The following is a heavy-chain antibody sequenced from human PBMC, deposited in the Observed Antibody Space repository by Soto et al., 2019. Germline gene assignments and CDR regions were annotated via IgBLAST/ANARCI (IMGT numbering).Heavy chain of an antibody. D-gene: IGHD2-15*01. Sequence: ASVKVSCKASGYTFTSYGISWVRQAPGQGLEWMGWISAYNGNTNYAQKLQGRVTMTTDTSTSTAYMELRSLRSDDTAVYYCARDDMDCSGGSCYPSDYWGQGTLVTVSS. J-gene: IGHJ4*02. V-gene: IGHV1-18*01. CDR2: ISAYNGNT. CDR3: ARDDMDCSGGSCYPSDY. CDR1: GYTFTSYG.